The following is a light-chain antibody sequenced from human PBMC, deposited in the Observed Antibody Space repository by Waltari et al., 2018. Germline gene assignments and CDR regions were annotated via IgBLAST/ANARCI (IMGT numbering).Light chain of an antibody. Sequence: QLVLTQSPSASASLGASVKLTCTLSSGHSSNVIAWLQQRPETGPRYLMKVNRDGSHTKGDEIPDRFSGSSSWAERYLTISNLQSEDEADYFCQTGGHGAWVFGGGTTLTVL. CDR1: SGHSSNV. CDR3: QTGGHGAWV. V-gene: IGLV4-69*01. J-gene: IGLJ3*02. CDR2: VNRDGSH.